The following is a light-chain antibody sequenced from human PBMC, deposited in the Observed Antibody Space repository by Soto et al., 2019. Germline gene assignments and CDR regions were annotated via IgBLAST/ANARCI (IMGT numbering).Light chain of an antibody. CDR3: QQYGSSPPGLT. CDR1: QSVSSSY. J-gene: IGKJ4*01. V-gene: IGKV3-20*01. Sequence: EIVLTQSPGTLSLSPGERATLSCRASQSVSSSYLAWYQRKPGQAPRLLIYGASSRATGIPDRFSGSGSGTDFTLTISRLEPEDFAVYYCQQYGSSPPGLTFGGGTKVEIK. CDR2: GAS.